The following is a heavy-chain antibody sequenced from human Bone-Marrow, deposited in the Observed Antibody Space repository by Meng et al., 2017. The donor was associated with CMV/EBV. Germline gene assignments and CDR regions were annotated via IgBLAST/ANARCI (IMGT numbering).Heavy chain of an antibody. CDR2: ISSSSSYI. CDR3: GSRNDYGDDHVEVGVGMDV. CDR1: GFTFSSYS. J-gene: IGHJ6*02. D-gene: IGHD4-17*01. V-gene: IGHV3-21*01. Sequence: GESLKISCAASGFTFSSYSMNWVRQAPGKGLEWVSSISSSSSYIYYADSVKGRFTISRDNAKISLYLQMNSLRAEDTAVYYCGSRNDYGDDHVEVGVGMDVWGQGTTVTVSS.